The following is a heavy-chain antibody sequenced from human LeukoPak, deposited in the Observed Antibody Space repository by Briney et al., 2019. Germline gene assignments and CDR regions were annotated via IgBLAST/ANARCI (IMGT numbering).Heavy chain of an antibody. CDR3: ARESFCSGGSCYSGRAFDI. CDR2: ISYDGSNK. V-gene: IGHV3-30*04. CDR1: GFTFSSYA. D-gene: IGHD2-15*01. J-gene: IGHJ3*02. Sequence: GGSLRLSCAASGFTFSSYAMHWVRQAPGKGLEWVAVISYDGSNKYYADSVKGRFTISRDNAKNTLYLQMNSLRAEDTAVYYCARESFCSGGSCYSGRAFDIWGQGTMVTVSS.